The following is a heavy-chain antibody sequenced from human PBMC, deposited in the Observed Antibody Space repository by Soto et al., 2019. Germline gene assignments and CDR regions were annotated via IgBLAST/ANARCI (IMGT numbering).Heavy chain of an antibody. J-gene: IGHJ4*02. Sequence: ASVKVSCKAAGYTFTSYAMHWGRQAPGQRLEWMGWINAGNGNTKYSQKFQGRVTITRDTSASTAYMELSSLRSEDTAVYYCARDGSTMSIDYWGQGTLVTVSS. D-gene: IGHD3-10*02. CDR2: INAGNGNT. CDR1: GYTFTSYA. V-gene: IGHV1-3*01. CDR3: ARDGSTMSIDY.